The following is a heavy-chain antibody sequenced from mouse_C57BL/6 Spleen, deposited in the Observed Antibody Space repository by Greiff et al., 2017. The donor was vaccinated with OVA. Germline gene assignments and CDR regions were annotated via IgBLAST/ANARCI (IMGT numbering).Heavy chain of an antibody. CDR3: ARPDSSGYPFAY. CDR2: INPGSGGT. J-gene: IGHJ3*01. CDR1: GYAFTNYL. D-gene: IGHD3-2*02. V-gene: IGHV1-54*01. Sequence: VHLVESGAELVRPGTSVKVSCKASGYAFTNYLIEWVKQRPGQGLEWIGVINPGSGGTNYNEKFKGKATLTADKSSSTAYMQLSSLTSEDSAVYCCARPDSSGYPFAYWGQGTLVTVSA.